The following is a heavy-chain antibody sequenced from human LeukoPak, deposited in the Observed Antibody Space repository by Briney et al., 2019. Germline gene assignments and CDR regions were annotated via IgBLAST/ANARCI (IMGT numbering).Heavy chain of an antibody. CDR1: GYTLTELS. V-gene: IGHV1-24*01. CDR3: ATDQRVYYDILTGYYNDSVY. Sequence: ASVKVSCKVSGYTLTELSMHWVRQAPGKGLERMGGFDPEDGETIYAQKFQGRVTMTEDTSTDTAYMELSSLRSEDTAVYYCATDQRVYYDILTGYYNDSVYWGQGTLVTVSS. J-gene: IGHJ4*02. CDR2: FDPEDGET. D-gene: IGHD3-9*01.